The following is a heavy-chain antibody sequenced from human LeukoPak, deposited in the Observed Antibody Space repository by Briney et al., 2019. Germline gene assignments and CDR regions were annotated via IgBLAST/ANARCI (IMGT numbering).Heavy chain of an antibody. J-gene: IGHJ4*02. Sequence: ASVKVSCKASGGTFSSYAISWVRQAPGQGLEWMGGIIPIFGTANYAQKFQGRVTITADESTSTAYMELSSLRSEDTAVYYCARGLYDSSGYYYEYYFDYWGQGTLVPVSS. V-gene: IGHV1-69*01. CDR3: ARGLYDSSGYYYEYYFDY. CDR2: IIPIFGTA. CDR1: GGTFSSYA. D-gene: IGHD3-22*01.